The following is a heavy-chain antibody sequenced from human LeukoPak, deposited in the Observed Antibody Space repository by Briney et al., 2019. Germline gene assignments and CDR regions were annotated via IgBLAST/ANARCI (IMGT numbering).Heavy chain of an antibody. J-gene: IGHJ4*02. V-gene: IGHV3-74*01. D-gene: IGHD3-16*02. CDR1: GFTFSSYW. CDR2: INSDGTGP. CDR3: ARGLPTLGGVIANLDY. Sequence: HAGGSLRLSCVASGFTFSSYWMHWVRQAPGKGLVWVSRINSDGTGPAYADSVKGRFTISRDNAKNTMYLQMNSLRAEDTAVYYCARGLPTLGGVIANLDYWGQGTLVTVSS.